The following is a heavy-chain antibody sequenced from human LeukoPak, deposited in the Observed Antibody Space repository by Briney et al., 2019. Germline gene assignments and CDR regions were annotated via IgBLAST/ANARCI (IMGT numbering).Heavy chain of an antibody. V-gene: IGHV3-53*05. CDR3: AKGDSGSYLDAFDY. J-gene: IGHJ4*02. CDR1: GFTVSSNY. CDR2: IYSGGST. Sequence: GGSLRLSCAASGFTVSSNYMSWVRQAPGKGLEWVSVIYSGGSTYYADSVKGRFTISRDNSKNTLYLQMNSLRAEDTAVYYCAKGDSGSYLDAFDYWGQGTLVTVSS. D-gene: IGHD1-26*01.